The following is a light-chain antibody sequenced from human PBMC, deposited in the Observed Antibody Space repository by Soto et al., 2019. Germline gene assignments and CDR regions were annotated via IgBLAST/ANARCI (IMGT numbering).Light chain of an antibody. V-gene: IGLV2-14*01. CDR3: GSYSSTTTREV. CDR2: EVT. CDR1: SSDIGIHSY. Sequence: QSALTQPASMSGSPGQSITISCTGTSSDIGIHSYVSWYQQHPGKAPKLIIYEVTHRPSGVSHRFSGSKSASTASLTISGLQVEDEADYFCGSYSSTTTREVFGTGTKVTVL. J-gene: IGLJ1*01.